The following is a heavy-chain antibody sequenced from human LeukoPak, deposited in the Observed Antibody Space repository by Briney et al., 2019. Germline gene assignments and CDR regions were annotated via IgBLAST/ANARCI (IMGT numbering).Heavy chain of an antibody. D-gene: IGHD4-17*01. CDR2: ISYDGSNQ. CDR3: AKDLARTVTSFDY. Sequence: GGSLRLSCEASGFTFIGYGMHWVGQAPGKGLEWVAGISYDGSNQYYTDSVKGRFTISRDNSKNTLYLQMNSLRAEDTAVYYCAKDLARTVTSFDYWGQGTLVTVSS. V-gene: IGHV3-30*18. J-gene: IGHJ4*02. CDR1: GFTFIGYG.